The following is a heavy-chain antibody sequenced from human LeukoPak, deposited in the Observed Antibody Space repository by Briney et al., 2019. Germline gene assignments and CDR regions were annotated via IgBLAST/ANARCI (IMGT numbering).Heavy chain of an antibody. J-gene: IGHJ3*02. Sequence: SVKVSCKASGGTFSSYAISWVRLAPGQGLEWMGGIIPIFGTANYAQKFQGRVTITADESTSTAYMELSSLRSEDTAVYYCAAGIYGSGSPDAFDIWGQGTMVTVSS. CDR1: GGTFSSYA. D-gene: IGHD3-10*01. V-gene: IGHV1-69*13. CDR3: AAGIYGSGSPDAFDI. CDR2: IIPIFGTA.